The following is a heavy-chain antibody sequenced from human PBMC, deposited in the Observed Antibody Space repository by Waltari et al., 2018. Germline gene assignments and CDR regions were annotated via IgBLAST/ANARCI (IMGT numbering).Heavy chain of an antibody. CDR3: ARDSSGPYYYYGMDV. J-gene: IGHJ6*02. CDR2: IYYSGST. Sequence: QVQLQESGPGLVKPSQTLSLTCTVSGGSISSGDYYWSWIRQPPGKGLEWIGYIYYSGSTYYKPSLKSRVTISVDTSKNQFSLKLSSVTAADTAVYYCARDSSGPYYYYGMDVWGQGTTVTVSS. CDR1: GGSISSGDYY. D-gene: IGHD6-19*01. V-gene: IGHV4-30-4*08.